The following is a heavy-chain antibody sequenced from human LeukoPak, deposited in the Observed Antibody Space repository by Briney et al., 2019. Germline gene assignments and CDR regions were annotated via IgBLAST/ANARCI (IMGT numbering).Heavy chain of an antibody. CDR3: ARAWEHTVIIPTTIRQYFFYYYMDV. V-gene: IGHV3-7*01. J-gene: IGHJ6*03. CDR2: IKQDGSEK. CDR1: GFTFSNYW. Sequence: GGSLRLSCAASGFTFSNYWLSWVRPAPGKGLEGVANIKQDGSEKYYVDSVKGRFTISRDNAKNSLDLQMSTLRAEDTAVYYCARAWEHTVIIPTTIRQYFFYYYMDVCGSGTTVTVSS. D-gene: IGHD2-2*02.